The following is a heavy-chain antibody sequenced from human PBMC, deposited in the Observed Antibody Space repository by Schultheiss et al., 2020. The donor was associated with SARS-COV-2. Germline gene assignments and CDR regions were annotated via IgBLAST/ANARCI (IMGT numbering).Heavy chain of an antibody. Sequence: ASVKVSCKASGYTFTNYGVSWVRQAPGRGLEWMGWISAYNTHTTYAQKLQGRVTMTTDTSTSTAYMELRSLRSDDTAVYYCARAAYSYGAGNNYYFYGMDVWGQGTTVTVSS. D-gene: IGHD5-18*01. CDR2: ISAYNTHT. V-gene: IGHV1-18*04. J-gene: IGHJ6*02. CDR3: ARAAYSYGAGNNYYFYGMDV. CDR1: GYTFTNYG.